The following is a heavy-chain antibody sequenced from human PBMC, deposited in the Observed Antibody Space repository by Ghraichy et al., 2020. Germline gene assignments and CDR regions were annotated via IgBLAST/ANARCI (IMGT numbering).Heavy chain of an antibody. Sequence: GGSLRLSCVGSGFTFSSYSMNWVRQSPGKGLEWVSYITSSSRTIFYADSVKGRFTISRDNAQNSLYLQMNSLGDEDTAVYYCARGSKVVRFYYYDGMDVWGQGTTVTVSS. CDR1: GFTFSSYS. V-gene: IGHV3-48*02. D-gene: IGHD4-23*01. CDR3: ARGSKVVRFYYYDGMDV. CDR2: ITSSSRTI. J-gene: IGHJ6*02.